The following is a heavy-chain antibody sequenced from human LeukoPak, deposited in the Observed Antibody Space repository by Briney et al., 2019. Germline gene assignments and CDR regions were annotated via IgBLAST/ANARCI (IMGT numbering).Heavy chain of an antibody. CDR3: AKSSSGYYTFDY. V-gene: IGHV3-23*01. D-gene: IGHD3-3*01. Sequence: GGSLSLSCAASGCTFSNYSMSWVRQAPGKGLEWVSSISDRGDLTYYADSVKGRFTISRDNSKNTLYLQMNSLRAEDTAEHYCAKSSSGYYTFDYWGQGTLVTVSS. CDR1: GCTFSNYS. J-gene: IGHJ4*02. CDR2: ISDRGDLT.